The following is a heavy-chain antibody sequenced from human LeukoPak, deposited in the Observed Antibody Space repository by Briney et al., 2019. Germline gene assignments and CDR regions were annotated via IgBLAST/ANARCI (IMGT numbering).Heavy chain of an antibody. V-gene: IGHV1-69*01. Sequence: SVKVSCKASGGTFSSYAISWVRQAPGQGLEWMGGIIPIFGTANYAQKFQGRVTITADESTSTAYMELSSLSSEDTAVYYCAAPPLLTGYPFGIWGQGTMVTVSS. D-gene: IGHD3-9*01. CDR3: AAPPLLTGYPFGI. CDR1: GGTFSSYA. CDR2: IIPIFGTA. J-gene: IGHJ3*02.